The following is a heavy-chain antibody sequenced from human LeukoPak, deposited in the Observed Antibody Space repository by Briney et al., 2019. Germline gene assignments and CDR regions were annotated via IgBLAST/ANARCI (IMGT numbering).Heavy chain of an antibody. Sequence: SETLSLTCTVSGGSISSSSYYWGWIRQPPGKGLEWIGSIYYSGSTYYNPSLKSRVTISVDTSKNQFSLKLSSVTAADTAVYYCARYYCSGGSCWRNQYYFDYWGQGTLVTVSS. J-gene: IGHJ4*02. D-gene: IGHD2-15*01. CDR3: ARYYCSGGSCWRNQYYFDY. CDR1: GGSISSSSYY. CDR2: IYYSGST. V-gene: IGHV4-39*01.